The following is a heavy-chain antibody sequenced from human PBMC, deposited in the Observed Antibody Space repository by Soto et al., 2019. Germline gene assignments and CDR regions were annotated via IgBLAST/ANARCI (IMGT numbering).Heavy chain of an antibody. J-gene: IGHJ4*02. CDR2: IYYSGTT. CDR3: ARREIQGPIDY. Sequence: QVQLQESGPGLVKPSDTLSLTCAVSGYSISSSNWWGWIRQPPGKGLEWIGYIYYSGTTYYNPSLMVRVTMSVDTSKNQFSLKLTSVTAVDTAVYYCARREIQGPIDYWGQGTLVTVSS. V-gene: IGHV4-28*01. CDR1: GYSISSSNW. D-gene: IGHD1-26*01.